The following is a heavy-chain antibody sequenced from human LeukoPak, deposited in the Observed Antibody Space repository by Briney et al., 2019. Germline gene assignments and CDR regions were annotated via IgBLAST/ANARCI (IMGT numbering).Heavy chain of an antibody. D-gene: IGHD3-22*01. J-gene: IGHJ5*02. CDR2: IYASGDT. CDR1: GFAVSNTY. CDR3: TRDPTDSRDFGVP. V-gene: IGHV3-53*01. Sequence: PGGSLRLSCAASGFAVSNTYLSWVCQAPGKGLEWVSVIYASGDTFYADSVKGRFTISRDNSRNMFYLQIHSLRAEDTAVYYCTRDPTDSRDFGVPWGQGTLVTVSS.